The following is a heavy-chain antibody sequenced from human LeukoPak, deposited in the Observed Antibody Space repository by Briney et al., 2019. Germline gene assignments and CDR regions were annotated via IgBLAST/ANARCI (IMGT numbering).Heavy chain of an antibody. J-gene: IGHJ4*02. CDR2: IYHSGST. Sequence: GSLRLSCAASGFTFSSYAMSWVRQAPGKGLEWIGEIYHSGSTNYNPSLKSRVTISVDKSKNQFSLKLSSVTAADTAVYYCARLGAAGYYFDYWGQGTLVTVSS. CDR1: GFTFSSYAM. V-gene: IGHV4-4*02. D-gene: IGHD6-13*01. CDR3: ARLGAAGYYFDY.